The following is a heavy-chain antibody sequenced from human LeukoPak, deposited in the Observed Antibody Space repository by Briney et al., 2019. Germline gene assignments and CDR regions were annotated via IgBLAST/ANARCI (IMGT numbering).Heavy chain of an antibody. CDR2: IYYIGST. Sequence: SETLSLTCTVSGGSISSRSYYWGWIRQPPGKGLEWIGSIYYIGSTYYNPSLKSRVTISIDTSKNQFFLKLNSVTAADTAVYYCARQVATKGEWAFDVWGQGTVVTVSS. CDR1: GGSISSRSYY. CDR3: ARQVATKGEWAFDV. D-gene: IGHD5-12*01. V-gene: IGHV4-39*01. J-gene: IGHJ3*01.